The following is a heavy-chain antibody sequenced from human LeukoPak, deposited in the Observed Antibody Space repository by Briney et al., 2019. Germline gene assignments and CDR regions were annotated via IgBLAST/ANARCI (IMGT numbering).Heavy chain of an antibody. V-gene: IGHV4-61*02. J-gene: IGHJ3*02. CDR3: ASRSSPADAFDI. CDR2: IYTSGST. Sequence: SETLSLTCTVSGNSISSGDNYWSWIRQPAGKGLEWIGRIYTSGSTNYNPSLKSRVTISVDTSKNQFSLKLSSVTAADTAVYYCASRSSPADAFDIWGQGTMVTVSS. CDR1: GNSISSGDNY. D-gene: IGHD6-13*01.